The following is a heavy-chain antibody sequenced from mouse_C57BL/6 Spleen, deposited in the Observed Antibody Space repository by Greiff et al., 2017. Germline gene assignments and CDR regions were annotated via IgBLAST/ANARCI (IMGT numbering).Heavy chain of an antibody. J-gene: IGHJ3*01. CDR1: GFTFSSYA. Sequence: EVKLVESGGGLVKPGGSLKLSCAASGFTFSSYAMSWVRQTPEKRLEWVATISDDGSYTYYPDNVKGRFTISRDNAKNNLYLQMSHLKSEDTAMYYCARDGGSSPFAYWGQGTLVTVSA. D-gene: IGHD1-1*01. V-gene: IGHV5-4*01. CDR2: ISDDGSYT. CDR3: ARDGGSSPFAY.